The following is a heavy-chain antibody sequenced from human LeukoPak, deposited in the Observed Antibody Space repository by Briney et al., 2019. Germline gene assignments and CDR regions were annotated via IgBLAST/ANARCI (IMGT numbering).Heavy chain of an antibody. D-gene: IGHD3-3*01. J-gene: IGHJ4*02. V-gene: IGHV4-59*01. Sequence: SETLSLTCTVSSGSIDNYYWSWIRQPPGKDLEWIAHIYFSGNTNYNPSLKSRVTISVDRSKNQFSLQVRSVTTADTAVYYCARHLWSEYHKFDYWGQGILVTVSS. CDR2: IYFSGNT. CDR1: SGSIDNYY. CDR3: ARHLWSEYHKFDY.